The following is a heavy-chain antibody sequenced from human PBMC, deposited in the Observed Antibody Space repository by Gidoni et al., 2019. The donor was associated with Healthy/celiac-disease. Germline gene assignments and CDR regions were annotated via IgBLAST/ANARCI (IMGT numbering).Heavy chain of an antibody. D-gene: IGHD3-22*01. J-gene: IGHJ4*02. Sequence: QVQLVESGGGVVQPGRSLRLSCAASGFTFSSYGMHWVRQAPGKGLEWVAVIWYDGSNKYYADSVKGRFTISRDNSKNTLYLQMNSLRAEDTAVYYCAREDGSSGLYNYPIDYWGQGTLVTVSS. CDR2: IWYDGSNK. CDR1: GFTFSSYG. CDR3: AREDGSSGLYNYPIDY. V-gene: IGHV3-33*01.